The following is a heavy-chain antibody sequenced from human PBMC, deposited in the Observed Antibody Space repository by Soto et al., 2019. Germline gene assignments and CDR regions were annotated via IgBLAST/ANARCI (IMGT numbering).Heavy chain of an antibody. CDR2: ISGSGGST. J-gene: IGHJ4*02. V-gene: IGHV3-23*01. D-gene: IGHD3-22*01. CDR3: AKSWNYYDSSGYWTSDY. Sequence: PGGSLRLSCAASGFTFSSYAMSWVRQAPGKGLEWVSAISGSGGSTYYADSVKGRFTISRDNSKNTLYLQMNSLRAEDTAVYYCAKSWNYYDSSGYWTSDYWGQGTLVTVSS. CDR1: GFTFSSYA.